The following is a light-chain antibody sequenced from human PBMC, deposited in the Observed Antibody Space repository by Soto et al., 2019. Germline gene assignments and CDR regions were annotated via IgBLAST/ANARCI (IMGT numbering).Light chain of an antibody. J-gene: IGKJ2*01. CDR3: QQYNSYPYT. V-gene: IGKV1-5*03. CDR2: KAS. Sequence: DIQMTQSPSTLSASVGDRVTITCRASQSISSWLAWYQQKPGKAPKLLIYKASSLESGVPSRFSGRGSVTEFTLTISSLQPDDFATYDCQQYNSYPYTFGQGTKLEIK. CDR1: QSISSW.